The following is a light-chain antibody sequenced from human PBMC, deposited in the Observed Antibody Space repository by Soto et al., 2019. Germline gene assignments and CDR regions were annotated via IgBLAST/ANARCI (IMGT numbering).Light chain of an antibody. CDR1: QSLSSN. V-gene: IGKV3-15*01. Sequence: EIVMTQFPATLSVSPGERATLSCRASQSLSSNLAWYQQKPGQAPRLLIYGASTRATGIPARFSGSGSGTEFTLTISSLQSEDFAVYYCQQYNNWRTFGQGTKVDIK. CDR2: GAS. J-gene: IGKJ1*01. CDR3: QQYNNWRT.